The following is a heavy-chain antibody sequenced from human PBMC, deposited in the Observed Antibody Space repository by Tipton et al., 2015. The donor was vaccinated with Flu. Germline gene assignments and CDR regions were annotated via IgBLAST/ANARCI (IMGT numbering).Heavy chain of an antibody. CDR2: ISHSGTT. CDR3: ARDRWESASGFDS. D-gene: IGHD6-19*01. Sequence: TLSLTCAVSGDSISSGYYWAWIRQPPGKGLEWIGSISHSGTTNYNPSLQSRVSISIDTSKNQFSLKVTSMTAADTAVYYCARDRWESASGFDSWGQGTLVTVSP. CDR1: GDSISSGYY. V-gene: IGHV4-38-2*02. J-gene: IGHJ4*02.